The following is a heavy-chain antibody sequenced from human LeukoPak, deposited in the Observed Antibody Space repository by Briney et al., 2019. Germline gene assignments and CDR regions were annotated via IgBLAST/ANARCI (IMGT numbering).Heavy chain of an antibody. CDR1: GFTFSTYA. Sequence: GGSLRLSCAASGFTFSTYAIHWVRQAPGKGLEWVAAIWFDGSEQYYADSVKGRFIISRDNSKSTSNLQLNSLRAEDTAVYYCAREGDSRWGELSPWGQGTLVTVSS. D-gene: IGHD3-16*02. V-gene: IGHV3-33*01. CDR2: IWFDGSEQ. CDR3: AREGDSRWGELSP. J-gene: IGHJ1*01.